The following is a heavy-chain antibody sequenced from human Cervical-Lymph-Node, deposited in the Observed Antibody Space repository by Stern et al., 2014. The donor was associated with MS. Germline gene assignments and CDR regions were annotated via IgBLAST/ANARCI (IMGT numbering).Heavy chain of an antibody. D-gene: IGHD4-23*01. CDR1: GYNFTDYG. V-gene: IGHV1-3*04. Sequence: QVQLVQSGAEVKKPGASVKVSCKTAGYNFTDYGIIWVRQAPGQRLEWMGWINNGNGNRRYSQKIQGRVTITRDTSPSTAYMELSSLRSEDTAVYYCARTGTVVTSGYYYGMDVWGQGTTVTVSS. J-gene: IGHJ6*02. CDR3: ARTGTVVTSGYYYGMDV. CDR2: INNGNGNR.